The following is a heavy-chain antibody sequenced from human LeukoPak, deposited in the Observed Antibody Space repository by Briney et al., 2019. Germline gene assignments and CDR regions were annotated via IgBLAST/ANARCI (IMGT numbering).Heavy chain of an antibody. CDR1: GDSISSYY. CDR3: ATLTRLSTSPDRYYLDY. D-gene: IGHD6-6*01. Sequence: SETLSLTCTVSGDSISSYYWSWIRQPPGKGLEWIGYIYTSGGTNYIPSLKGRVTISIDTSKNQFSLKLSSVTAAHSAVYYCATLTRLSTSPDRYYLDYWGQGTLVTVSS. CDR2: IYTSGGT. J-gene: IGHJ4*02. V-gene: IGHV4-4*09.